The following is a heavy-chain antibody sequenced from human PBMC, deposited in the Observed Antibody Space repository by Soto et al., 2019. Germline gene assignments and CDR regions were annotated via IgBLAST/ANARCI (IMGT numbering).Heavy chain of an antibody. CDR2: ISYDGSNK. D-gene: IGHD6-13*01. J-gene: IGHJ5*02. V-gene: IGHV3-30*03. CDR1: GSTFSSYG. CDR3: ARGRIAAAGSNWFDP. Sequence: GGSLRLSCAASGSTFSSYGMHWVRQAPGKGLEWVAVISYDGSNKYYADSVKGRFTISRDNSKNTLYLQMNSLRAEDTAVYYCARGRIAAAGSNWFDPWGQGTLVTVSS.